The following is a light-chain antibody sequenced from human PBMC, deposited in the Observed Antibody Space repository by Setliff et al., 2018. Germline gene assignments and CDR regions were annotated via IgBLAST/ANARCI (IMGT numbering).Light chain of an antibody. CDR1: NSDVGGYNY. V-gene: IGLV2-14*03. CDR2: DVT. J-gene: IGLJ2*01. CDR3: LSYTSETTHAR. Sequence: QSALTQPAAVSGSPGQSITISCAGTNSDVGGYNYVSWYQQHPNKAPKLMIYDVTKRPSGVSDRFSGSKSGNTASLTISGLQAEDEADYYCLSYTSETTHARFGGGTKVTVL.